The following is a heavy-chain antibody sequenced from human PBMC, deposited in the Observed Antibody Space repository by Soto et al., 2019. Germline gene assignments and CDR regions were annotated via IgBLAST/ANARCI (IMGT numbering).Heavy chain of an antibody. CDR2: ISYDGSNK. V-gene: IGHV3-30*18. Sequence: LRLSCAASGFTFSSYGMHWVRQAPGKGLEWVAVISYDGSNKYYADSVKGRFTISRDNSKNTLYLQMNSLRAEDTAVYYCAKAYGSGSYPRTNYYYYYGMDVWGQGTTVTVSS. D-gene: IGHD3-10*01. CDR1: GFTFSSYG. CDR3: AKAYGSGSYPRTNYYYYYGMDV. J-gene: IGHJ6*02.